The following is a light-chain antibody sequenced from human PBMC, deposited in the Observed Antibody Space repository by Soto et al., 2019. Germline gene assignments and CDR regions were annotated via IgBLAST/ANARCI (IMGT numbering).Light chain of an antibody. V-gene: IGKV1-5*03. CDR1: QSISSW. Sequence: DIQMTQSPSTMSASVGARVPITCRASQSISSWLAWYQQKPGKAPKLLIYQASILESGVPSRFGGTRSGTEFTLTISSLQPDDFATYYCQQYSGIWTFGQGTKVDIK. CDR2: QAS. CDR3: QQYSGIWT. J-gene: IGKJ1*01.